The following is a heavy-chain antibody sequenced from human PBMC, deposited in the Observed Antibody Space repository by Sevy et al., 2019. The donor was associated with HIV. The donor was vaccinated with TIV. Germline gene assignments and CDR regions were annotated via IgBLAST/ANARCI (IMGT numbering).Heavy chain of an antibody. CDR3: AREYYDILTGYQGGQYYGMDV. Sequence: GGSLRLSCAASGFTFSSYSMNWVRQAPGKGLEWVSSISSSSSYIYYADSVKGRFTISRDNAKNSLYLQMNSLRAEDTAVYYCAREYYDILTGYQGGQYYGMDVWGQGTTVTVSS. V-gene: IGHV3-21*01. CDR2: ISSSSSYI. D-gene: IGHD3-9*01. J-gene: IGHJ6*02. CDR1: GFTFSSYS.